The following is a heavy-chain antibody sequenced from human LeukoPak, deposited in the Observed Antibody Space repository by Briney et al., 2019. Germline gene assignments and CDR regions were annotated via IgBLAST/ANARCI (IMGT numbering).Heavy chain of an antibody. CDR2: IYYSGST. CDR3: ARGYSGYDLDY. Sequence: GSLRLSCAASGFTVSSNYMSWIRQPPGKGLEWIGYIYYSGSTNYNPSLKSRVTISVDTSKNQFSLKLSSVTAADTAVYYCARGYSGYDLDYWGQGTLVTVSS. V-gene: IGHV4-59*02. D-gene: IGHD5-12*01. CDR1: GFTVSSNY. J-gene: IGHJ4*02.